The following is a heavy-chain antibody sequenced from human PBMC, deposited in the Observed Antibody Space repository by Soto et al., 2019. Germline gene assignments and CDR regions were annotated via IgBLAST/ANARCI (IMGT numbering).Heavy chain of an antibody. Sequence: QVQLQQSGPGLVKPSQTLSLTCAISGDSVSSNSAAWNWIRQSPSRGLEWLGRTYYRSKWYNDYAVSVKSRITINPDTSKNQFSLQLNSVTPEDTAVYYCARGTGGEKAVFGVVIRRTSFDYWGQGTLVTVSS. CDR1: GDSVSSNSAA. CDR3: ARGTGGEKAVFGVVIRRTSFDY. CDR2: TYYRSKWYN. J-gene: IGHJ4*02. D-gene: IGHD3-3*01. V-gene: IGHV6-1*01.